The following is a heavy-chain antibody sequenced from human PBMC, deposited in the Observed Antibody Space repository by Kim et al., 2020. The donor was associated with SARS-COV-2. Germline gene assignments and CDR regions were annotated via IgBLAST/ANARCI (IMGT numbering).Heavy chain of an antibody. V-gene: IGHV3-15*01. CDR3: ITDHISYTPVGYCSSDSCYRRR. D-gene: IGHD2-2*01. Sequence: GGSLRLSCAASGFTFSNAWMSWVRQAPGKGLEWVARIKSKSDGGTTDYAAPVKGRFTISREDSENELLLQINSLNPEDTAMYYCITDHISYTPVGYCSSDSCYRRRWGEGTVVTV. CDR2: IKSKSDGGTT. J-gene: IGHJ4*02. CDR1: GFTFSNAW.